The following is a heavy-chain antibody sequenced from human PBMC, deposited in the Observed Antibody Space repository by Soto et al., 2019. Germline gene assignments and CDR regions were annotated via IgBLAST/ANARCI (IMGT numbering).Heavy chain of an antibody. CDR1: GGSFSNYY. Sequence: SEPLSLTCVVYGGSFSNYYWSWIRQPPGKGLEWIGEINHGGSTNYNPSLKSRVTISLDTSKNQFFLKLSSVTAADTAVYYCTPVPYFAELFSLWGQGPPLTLSS. D-gene: IGHD3-10*01. CDR3: TPVPYFAELFSL. CDR2: INHGGST. V-gene: IGHV4-34*01. J-gene: IGHJ4*01.